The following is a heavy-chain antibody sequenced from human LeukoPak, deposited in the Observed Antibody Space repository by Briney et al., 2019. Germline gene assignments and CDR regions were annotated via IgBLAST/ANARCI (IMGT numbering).Heavy chain of an antibody. D-gene: IGHD2-21*02. V-gene: IGHV3-30*02. CDR2: IRYDGSNK. CDR1: GFTFSSYG. Sequence: GGSLRLSCAASGFTFSSYGMHWVRQAPGKGLEWVAFIRYDGSNKYYADSVKGRFTISRDNSKNTLYLQMNSLRAEDTAVYYCARENRGCGGDCSPADAWFAFDIWGQGTMVTVSS. CDR3: ARENRGCGGDCSPADAWFAFDI. J-gene: IGHJ3*02.